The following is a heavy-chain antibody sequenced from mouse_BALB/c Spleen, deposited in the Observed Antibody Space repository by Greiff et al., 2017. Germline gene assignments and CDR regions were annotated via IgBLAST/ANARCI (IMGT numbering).Heavy chain of an antibody. CDR3: ARDYYGSSLDY. J-gene: IGHJ2*01. D-gene: IGHD1-1*01. V-gene: IGHV5-6-5*01. CDR2: ISSGGST. Sequence: EVKLMESGGGLVKPGGSLKLSCAASGFTFSSYAMSWVRQTPEKRLEWVASISSGGSTYYPDSVKGRFTISRDNARNILYLQMSSLRSEDTAMYYCARDYYGSSLDYWGQGTILTVSS. CDR1: GFTFSSYA.